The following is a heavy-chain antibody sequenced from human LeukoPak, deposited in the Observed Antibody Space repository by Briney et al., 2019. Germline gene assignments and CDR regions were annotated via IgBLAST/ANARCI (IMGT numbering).Heavy chain of an antibody. CDR2: IRYDGSNK. CDR3: AKDRGITIFGVVIEAFDI. CDR1: GFTFSSYG. D-gene: IGHD3-3*01. J-gene: IGHJ3*02. Sequence: GGSLRLSCAASGFTFSSYGMHWVRQAPGKGLEWVAFIRYDGSNKYYADSVKGRFTISRDNSKNTLYLQMNSLRAEDTAVYYCAKDRGITIFGVVIEAFDIWGQGTMVTVSS. V-gene: IGHV3-30*02.